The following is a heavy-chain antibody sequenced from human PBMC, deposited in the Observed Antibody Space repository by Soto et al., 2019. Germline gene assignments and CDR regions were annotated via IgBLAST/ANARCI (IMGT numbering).Heavy chain of an antibody. CDR1: GYTFTSYG. J-gene: IGHJ5*02. CDR3: AAYDCSGGSCYYNWFDP. V-gene: IGHV1-18*01. Sequence: ASAKVSCKACGYTFTSYGISWVRQAPGQGLEWMGWISAYNGNTNYAQKLQGRVTMTTDTSTSTAYMELRSLRSDDTAVYYCAAYDCSGGSCYYNWFDPWGQGTLVTVSS. D-gene: IGHD2-15*01. CDR2: ISAYNGNT.